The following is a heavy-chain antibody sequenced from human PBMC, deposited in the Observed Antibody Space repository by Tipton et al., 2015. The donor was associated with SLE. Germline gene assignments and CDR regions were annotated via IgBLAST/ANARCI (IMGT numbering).Heavy chain of an antibody. CDR2: IDPEDGET. CDR3: ATNTRIGHSF. D-gene: IGHD2-21*01. Sequence: QSGPEVKKPGASVKISCKVSGYTFTDYYMHWVQQAPGKGLEWMGLIDPEDGETMYAEKFQDRVSITADASTDTAYMELSSLRSDDMAVYYCATNTRIGHSFWGQGTLVSVSS. V-gene: IGHV1-69-2*01. CDR1: GYTFTDYY. J-gene: IGHJ4*02.